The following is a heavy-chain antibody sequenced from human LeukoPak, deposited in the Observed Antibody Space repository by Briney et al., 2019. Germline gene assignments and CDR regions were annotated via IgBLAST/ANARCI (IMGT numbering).Heavy chain of an antibody. Sequence: GASVKVSCKASGYTFTGYYMHWVRQAPGQGLEWMGRINTNSGGTNYAQKFQGRVTMTRDTSISTAYMELSRLRSDDTAVYYCARGIYCSGGSCYRFFDYWGQGTLVTVSS. D-gene: IGHD2-15*01. CDR2: INTNSGGT. J-gene: IGHJ4*02. V-gene: IGHV1-2*06. CDR3: ARGIYCSGGSCYRFFDY. CDR1: GYTFTGYY.